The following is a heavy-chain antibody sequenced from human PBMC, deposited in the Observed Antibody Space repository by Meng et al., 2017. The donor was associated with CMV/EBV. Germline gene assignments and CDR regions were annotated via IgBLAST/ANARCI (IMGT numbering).Heavy chain of an antibody. D-gene: IGHD3-3*01. V-gene: IGHV4-30-4*08. CDR2: IYYSGST. Sequence: VSGPGLVKPSQTLSLTCTCSGGSISSGDYYWSWIRQPPGKGLEWIGYIYYSGSTYYNPSLKSRVTISVDTSKNQFSLKLSSVTAADTAVYYCARDNRRGGVDYWGQGTLVTVSS. CDR3: ARDNRRGGVDY. J-gene: IGHJ4*02. CDR1: GGSISSGDYY.